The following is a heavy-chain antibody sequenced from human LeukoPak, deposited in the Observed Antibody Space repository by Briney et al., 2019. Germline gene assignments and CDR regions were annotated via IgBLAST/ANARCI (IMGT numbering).Heavy chain of an antibody. V-gene: IGHV3-11*01. CDR3: AKRPPYDYGDS. Sequence: GGSLRLSCAASGFTFSDYFMSWIRQAPGKGLEWISSMSGSGNTIYYADSVKGRFTISRDNAKNSLYLQMDSLRAEDTAVYYCAKRPPYDYGDSWGQGTLVTVSS. D-gene: IGHD1-1*01. J-gene: IGHJ4*02. CDR2: MSGSGNTI. CDR1: GFTFSDYF.